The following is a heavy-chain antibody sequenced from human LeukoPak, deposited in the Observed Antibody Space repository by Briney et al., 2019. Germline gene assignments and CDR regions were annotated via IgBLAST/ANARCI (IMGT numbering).Heavy chain of an antibody. CDR2: ISYSGST. CDR3: ARDSGSYYFDY. CDR1: GGSISSGGYY. V-gene: IGHV4-31*03. D-gene: IGHD1-26*01. J-gene: IGHJ4*02. Sequence: SETLSLTCTVSGGSISSGGYYWSWIRQRPGKGLEWIGYISYSGSTYYNPSLKSRVTISVDTSKNQLSLKLSSVTAADTAVYYWARDSGSYYFDYWGQGTLVTVSS.